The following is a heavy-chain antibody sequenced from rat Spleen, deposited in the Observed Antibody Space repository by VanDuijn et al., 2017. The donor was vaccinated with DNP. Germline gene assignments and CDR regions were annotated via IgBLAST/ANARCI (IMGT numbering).Heavy chain of an antibody. Sequence: EVQLVESGGGSVQPGRSLKLSCAASGFSFSDYYMAWVRQAPTKGLQWVAYIRYDGGSTYYGDSVKGRFTISRDNARSTLYLQMNSLRSEDMATYFCVRPHHYAGSYPRYWGQGVMVTVSS. D-gene: IGHD1-12*02. CDR1: GFSFSDYY. J-gene: IGHJ2*01. V-gene: IGHV5-22*01. CDR3: VRPHHYAGSYPRY. CDR2: IRYDGGST.